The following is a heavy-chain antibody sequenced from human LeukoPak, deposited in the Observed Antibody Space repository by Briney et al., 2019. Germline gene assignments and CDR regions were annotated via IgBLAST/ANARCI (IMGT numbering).Heavy chain of an antibody. Sequence: PSETLSLTCAVYGGSFSGYYWSWIRQPPGKGLEWIGEINHSGSTNYNPSLKSRVTISVDTSKNQFSLKLSSVTAADTAVYYCARPLRRWKYALDIWGQGTMVTVSS. CDR3: ARPLRRWKYALDI. J-gene: IGHJ3*02. D-gene: IGHD1-7*01. V-gene: IGHV4-34*01. CDR2: INHSGST. CDR1: GGSFSGYY.